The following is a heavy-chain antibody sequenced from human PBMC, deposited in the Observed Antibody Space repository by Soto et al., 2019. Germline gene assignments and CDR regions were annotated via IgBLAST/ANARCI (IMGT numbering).Heavy chain of an antibody. Sequence: GGSLRLSCAASGFTFRNYWMHWVRQAPGKGLVWVAYIDIDGSDAIYADSVKGRFTIFRDNVKNTVYLQMNSLRAKDTAVYYCATLNSFGSDYWGQGTLVTVSS. CDR3: ATLNSFGSDY. CDR2: IDIDGSDA. J-gene: IGHJ4*02. D-gene: IGHD5-18*01. V-gene: IGHV3-74*01. CDR1: GFTFRNYW.